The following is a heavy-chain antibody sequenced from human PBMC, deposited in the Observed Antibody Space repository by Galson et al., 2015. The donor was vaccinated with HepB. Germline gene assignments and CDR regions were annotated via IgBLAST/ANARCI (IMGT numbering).Heavy chain of an antibody. CDR2: TYYRSKWYN. V-gene: IGHV6-1*01. CDR3: ARWYSSSWYGIRHYYGMDV. J-gene: IGHJ6*02. Sequence: CAISGDSVSSNSAAWNWIRQSPSRGLEWLGRTYYRSKWYNDYAVSVKSRITINPDTSKNQFSLQLNSVTPEDTAVYYCARWYSSSWYGIRHYYGMDVWGQGTTVTVSS. CDR1: GDSVSSNSAA. D-gene: IGHD6-13*01.